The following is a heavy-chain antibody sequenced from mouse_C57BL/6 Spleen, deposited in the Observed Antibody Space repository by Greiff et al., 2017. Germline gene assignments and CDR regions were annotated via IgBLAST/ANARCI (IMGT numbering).Heavy chain of an antibody. CDR1: GYTFTSYW. J-gene: IGHJ4*01. CDR3: ARLSGTDYAMDY. D-gene: IGHD4-1*01. CDR2: IDPSDSYT. Sequence: QVQLKQPGAELVMPGASVKLSCKASGYTFTSYWMHWVKQRPGQGLEWIGEIDPSDSYTNYNQKFKGKSTLTVDKSSSTAYMQLSSLTSEDSAVYYCARLSGTDYAMDYWGQGTSVTVSS. V-gene: IGHV1-69*01.